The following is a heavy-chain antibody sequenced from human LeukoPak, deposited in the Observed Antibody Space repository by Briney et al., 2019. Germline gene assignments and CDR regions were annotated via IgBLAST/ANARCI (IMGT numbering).Heavy chain of an antibody. CDR1: VGSISSSSYY. D-gene: IGHD1-26*01. J-gene: IGHJ4*02. CDR3: ARGIVGASPVFDY. CDR2: IYYSGST. V-gene: IGHV4-39*07. Sequence: PSETLSLTCTVSVGSISSSSYYWGWIRQPPGKGLEWIGSIYYSGSTYYNPSLKSRVTISVDTSKNQFSLKLSSVTAADTAVYYCARGIVGASPVFDYWGQGTLVTVSS.